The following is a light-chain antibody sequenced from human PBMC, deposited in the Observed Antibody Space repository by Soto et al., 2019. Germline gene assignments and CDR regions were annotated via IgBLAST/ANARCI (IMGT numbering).Light chain of an antibody. Sequence: AIRMTQSPSSLSASTGDRVTITCRASQGISSYLAWYQQKPGKAPKLLIYAASTLQSGVPSRFSGSGSGTEFTLTISSLQPDDFANYYCQQYKSYPWTFGQGTKVDI. V-gene: IGKV1-8*01. CDR3: QQYKSYPWT. CDR2: AAS. J-gene: IGKJ1*01. CDR1: QGISSY.